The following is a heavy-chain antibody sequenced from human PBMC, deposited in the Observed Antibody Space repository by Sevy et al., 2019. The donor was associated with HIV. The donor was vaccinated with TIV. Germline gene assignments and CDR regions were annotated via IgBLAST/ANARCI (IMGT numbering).Heavy chain of an antibody. J-gene: IGHJ4*02. V-gene: IGHV3-11*06. CDR3: ARVRYNYGQKYFDY. Sequence: GGSLRLSCTASAFTFSDYYMSWIRQAPGKGLEWVSYISTSSSYTSYPDSVKGQFTISRDNAKNSLYLQMNSLRVEDTAVYYCARVRYNYGQKYFDYWGQGTLVTVSS. CDR2: ISTSSSYT. CDR1: AFTFSDYY. D-gene: IGHD5-18*01.